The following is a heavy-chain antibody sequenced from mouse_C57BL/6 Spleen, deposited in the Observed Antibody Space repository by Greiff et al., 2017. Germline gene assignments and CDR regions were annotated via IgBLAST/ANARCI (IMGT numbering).Heavy chain of an antibody. CDR1: GYTFTSYW. Sequence: QVQLQQPGAELVRPGSSVKLSCKASGYTFTSYWMHWVKQRPIQGLEWIGNIDPSDSETHYNQKFKDKATLTVDKSSSTAYMQLSSLTSEDSAVYYCAREHYSNYVDFGDWGQGTTLTVSS. CDR2: IDPSDSET. D-gene: IGHD2-5*01. V-gene: IGHV1-52*01. J-gene: IGHJ2*01. CDR3: AREHYSNYVDFGD.